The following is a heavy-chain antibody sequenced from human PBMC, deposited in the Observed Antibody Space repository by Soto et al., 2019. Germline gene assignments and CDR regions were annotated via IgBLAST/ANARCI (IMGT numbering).Heavy chain of an antibody. CDR1: GGTFSSYA. CDR3: ARAYYYDSSGFAPFDY. J-gene: IGHJ4*02. V-gene: IGHV1-69*13. CDR2: IIPIFGTA. D-gene: IGHD3-22*01. Sequence: ASVKVSCKASGGTFSSYAISWVRQAPGQGLEWMGGIIPIFGTANYAQKFQGRVTITADESTSTAYMELSSLRSEDTAVYYCARAYYYDSSGFAPFDYWGQGTLVTGLL.